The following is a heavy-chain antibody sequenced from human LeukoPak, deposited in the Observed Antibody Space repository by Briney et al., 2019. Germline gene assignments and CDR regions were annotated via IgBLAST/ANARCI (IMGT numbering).Heavy chain of an antibody. CDR1: GFTFSSYS. CDR2: ISSSSSYI. J-gene: IGHJ4*02. CDR3: ARTHAFSSSQGY. Sequence: GGSLRLSCAASGFTFSSYSMNWVRKAPGKGLEWVSSISSSSSYIYYADSVKGRFTISRDNAKNSLYLQMNSLRAEDTAVYYCARTHAFSSSQGYWGQGTLVTVAS. V-gene: IGHV3-21*01. D-gene: IGHD6-6*01.